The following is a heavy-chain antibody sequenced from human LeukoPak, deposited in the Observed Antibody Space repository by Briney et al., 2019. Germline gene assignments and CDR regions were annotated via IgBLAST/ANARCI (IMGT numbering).Heavy chain of an antibody. J-gene: IGHJ4*02. D-gene: IGHD6-19*01. V-gene: IGHV3-21*01. CDR1: GFTFSSYS. CDR2: VSSSSSYI. CDR3: ARVDTPYGIAVGVY. Sequence: GGSLRLSCAASGFTFSSYSMNWVRQAPGKGLEWVSSVSSSSSYIYYADSVKGRFTISRDNAKNSLYLQMNSLRAEDTAVYYCARVDTPYGIAVGVYWGQGTLVTVSS.